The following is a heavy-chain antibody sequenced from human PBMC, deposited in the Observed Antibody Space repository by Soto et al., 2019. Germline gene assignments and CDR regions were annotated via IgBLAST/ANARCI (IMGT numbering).Heavy chain of an antibody. V-gene: IGHV1-8*01. CDR2: MNPNNGNA. D-gene: IGHD6-25*01. Sequence: ASVKVSCKASGFTFITYDFSWVRQAAGQGLEWMGWMNPNNGNAGFAQKFRGRINMTRNNSISTAYLELSSLRSYDSAVYFCARRKERSGPYYLDIWGQGTQVTASS. J-gene: IGHJ4*01. CDR3: ARRKERSGPYYLDI. CDR1: GFTFITYD.